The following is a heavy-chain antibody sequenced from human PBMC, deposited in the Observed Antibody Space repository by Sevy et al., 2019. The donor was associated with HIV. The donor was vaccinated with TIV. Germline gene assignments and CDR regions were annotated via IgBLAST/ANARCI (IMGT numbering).Heavy chain of an antibody. Sequence: ASVKVSCKASGHTFTAYYVHWVRQAPGQGLEWMGWINPISGGTNYAQKFQGRVTITSDTSISTTYMDLSRLTSDDTAVYYCATPQAPCSGGDCNDLDYWGQGTLVTVSS. D-gene: IGHD2-21*02. CDR3: ATPQAPCSGGDCNDLDY. J-gene: IGHJ4*02. CDR2: INPISGGT. CDR1: GHTFTAYY. V-gene: IGHV1-2*02.